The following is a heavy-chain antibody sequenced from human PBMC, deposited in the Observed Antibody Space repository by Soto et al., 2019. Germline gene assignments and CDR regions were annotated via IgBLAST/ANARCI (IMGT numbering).Heavy chain of an antibody. CDR1: GFTFSSYS. V-gene: IGHV3-21*01. CDR2: ISSSSSYI. Sequence: GWSLRLSCAASGFTFSSYSMNWVRQAPGKGLEWVSSISSSSSYIYYADSVKGRFTISRDNAKNSLYLQMNSLRAEDTAVYYCATIYYDRKTPNLLYYYCGMDVWGQGTRVNVSS. CDR3: ATIYYDRKTPNLLYYYCGMDV. D-gene: IGHD3-22*01. J-gene: IGHJ6*02.